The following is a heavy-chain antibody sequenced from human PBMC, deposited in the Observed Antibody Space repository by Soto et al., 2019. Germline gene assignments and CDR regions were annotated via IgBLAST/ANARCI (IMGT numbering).Heavy chain of an antibody. J-gene: IGHJ4*02. CDR1: GFTFSSYA. CDR3: AREPAFPLSEVDY. V-gene: IGHV3-30-3*01. Sequence: GGSLRLSCAASGFTFSSYAMHWVRQAPGKGLEWVAVISYDGSNKYYADSVKGRFTISRDNSKNTLYLQMNSLRAEDTAVYYCAREPAFPLSEVDYWGQGTLVTVSS. CDR2: ISYDGSNK.